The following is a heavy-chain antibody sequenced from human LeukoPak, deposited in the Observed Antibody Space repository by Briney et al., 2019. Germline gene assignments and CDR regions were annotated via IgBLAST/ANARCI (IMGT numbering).Heavy chain of an antibody. CDR1: GFTFNNAW. V-gene: IGHV3-15*01. Sequence: GGSLRLSCAASGFTFNNAWMSWVRQAPGQGLEWVGRIKNKTDGGATDYAAPVKDRFTTSRDDSKNTLYLQMNSLKTEDTAVYYCTTGGVLAYCGGDCYSNYWGQGTLGTVSS. CDR3: TTGGVLAYCGGDCYSNY. CDR2: IKNKTDGGAT. J-gene: IGHJ4*02. D-gene: IGHD2-21*02.